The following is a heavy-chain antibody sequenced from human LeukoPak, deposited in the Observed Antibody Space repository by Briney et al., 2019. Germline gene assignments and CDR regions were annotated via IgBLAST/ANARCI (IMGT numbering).Heavy chain of an antibody. CDR3: ATDMDSATAV. J-gene: IGHJ3*01. Sequence: GASVKVSCKVSGYTLTELSMHWVRQAPGKGLEWMGGFDPEDGETIYAQKFQGRVTMTEDTSTDTAYMELSSLRSEDTAVYCYATDMDSATAVWGQGTMVTVSS. CDR1: GYTLTELS. D-gene: IGHD2-2*03. CDR2: FDPEDGET. V-gene: IGHV1-24*01.